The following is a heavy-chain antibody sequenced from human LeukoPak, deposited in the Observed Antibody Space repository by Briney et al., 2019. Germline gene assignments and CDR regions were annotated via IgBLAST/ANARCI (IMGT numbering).Heavy chain of an antibody. Sequence: GASVKVSCKASGYTFTAYNMHWVRQAPGQGLEWMGRISPNSGGTDYSQKFQDRFTMTRDTSTSTVYMELSSLRSEDTAVYYCARDGGGDGYEPPTNWFDPWGQGTLVTVSS. CDR2: ISPNSGGT. CDR1: GYTFTAYN. J-gene: IGHJ5*02. D-gene: IGHD5-24*01. V-gene: IGHV1-2*02. CDR3: ARDGGGDGYEPPTNWFDP.